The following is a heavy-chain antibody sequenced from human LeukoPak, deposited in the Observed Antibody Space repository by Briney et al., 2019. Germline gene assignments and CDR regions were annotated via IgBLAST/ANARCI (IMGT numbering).Heavy chain of an antibody. D-gene: IGHD6-19*01. CDR3: ARILDSAWGELGY. CDR1: GFTFSTYD. J-gene: IGHJ4*02. V-gene: IGHV3-30*02. CDR2: IRSDGSNK. Sequence: GGSLRLSCAAFGFTFSTYDIHWVRQAPGKGLEWMAFIRSDGSNKYYADSVKGRFAISRDNSKNTLYLQMNSLRAEDTAVYYCARILDSAWGELGYWGQGTLVTVSS.